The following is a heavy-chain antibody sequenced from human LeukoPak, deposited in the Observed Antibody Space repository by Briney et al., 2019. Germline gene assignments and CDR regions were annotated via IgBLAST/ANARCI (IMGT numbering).Heavy chain of an antibody. V-gene: IGHV3-23*01. Sequence: PGGSLRLSCAVSGFTFSSYAMTWVRQAPGKGLEWVSAIIGSGGRTYYADSVKGRFTISRDNSKITLYLQMNSLRAEDTAIYYCTRTRGCSSTSCYADYWGQGTLVTVSS. CDR2: IIGSGGRT. CDR3: TRTRGCSSTSCYADY. D-gene: IGHD2-2*01. CDR1: GFTFSSYA. J-gene: IGHJ4*02.